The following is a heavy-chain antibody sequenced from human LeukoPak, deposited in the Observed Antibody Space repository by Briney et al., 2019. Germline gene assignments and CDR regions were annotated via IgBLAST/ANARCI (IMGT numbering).Heavy chain of an antibody. Sequence: PGGSLRLSCAASGFTFNSYGTHWVRQAPGKGLEWVAVISYDGTNKYYADSVKGRFTISRDNSKNTLYLQMNSLKTDDTAVYYCANYGDYQYFDYWGQGTPVTVSS. J-gene: IGHJ4*02. V-gene: IGHV3-30*18. CDR2: ISYDGTNK. CDR3: ANYGDYQYFDY. CDR1: GFTFNSYG. D-gene: IGHD4-17*01.